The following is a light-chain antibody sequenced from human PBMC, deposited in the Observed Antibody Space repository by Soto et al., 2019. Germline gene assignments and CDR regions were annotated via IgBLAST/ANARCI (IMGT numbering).Light chain of an antibody. CDR3: QXYGSSPWT. Sequence: EIMLTQSPGTLSLSPGESATLSCRASQSVSSSYLAWYQQKPGQAPRLLIYGESSRATGIPDRFSGSGSGTDFTLTISRLEPEDFAVYYCQXYGSSPWTXGQGTKVDIK. CDR2: GES. V-gene: IGKV3-20*01. CDR1: QSVSSSY. J-gene: IGKJ1*01.